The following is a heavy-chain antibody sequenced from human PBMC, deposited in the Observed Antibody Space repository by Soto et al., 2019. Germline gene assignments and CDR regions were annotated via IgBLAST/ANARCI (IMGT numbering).Heavy chain of an antibody. CDR1: GYTFNSYG. D-gene: IGHD3-16*02. CDR2: ISAYNGNT. J-gene: IGHJ3*02. Sequence: GASVKVSCKASGYTFNSYGISWVRQAPGQGLEWMGWISAYNGNTNYAQKLQGRVTMTTDTSTSTAYMELRSLRSDDTAVYYCARGYYDYIWGSYRADAFDIWAQGTMVTVSS. CDR3: ARGYYDYIWGSYRADAFDI. V-gene: IGHV1-18*01.